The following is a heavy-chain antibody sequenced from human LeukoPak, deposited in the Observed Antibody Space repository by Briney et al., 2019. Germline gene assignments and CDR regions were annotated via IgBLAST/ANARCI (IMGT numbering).Heavy chain of an antibody. Sequence: GGSLRLSCAASGFTVISNYMSWVRQAPGKGLEWVSVIYSGGSTNYAGSVRGRFTISRDTSKNTLYLQMNSLRGEDTAVYYCASSNLGSLGQFDPWGQGTLVTVSS. J-gene: IGHJ5*02. V-gene: IGHV3-66*01. CDR2: IYSGGST. D-gene: IGHD3-10*01. CDR1: GFTVISNY. CDR3: ASSNLGSLGQFDP.